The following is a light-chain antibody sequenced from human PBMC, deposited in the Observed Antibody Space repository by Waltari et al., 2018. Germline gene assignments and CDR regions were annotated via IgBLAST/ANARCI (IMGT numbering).Light chain of an antibody. V-gene: IGKV4-1*01. Sequence: DIVMTQSPDSLAVSLGERATINCKSSQSVLSTSNNKNYLAWYQQKPGQPPKLLIYWASTRESGVPDRVSGSGSGTDFTLTSSSLQAEDVAVYYCQQDYSTPPIFTFGPGTKVDIK. CDR1: QSVLSTSNNKNY. J-gene: IGKJ3*01. CDR3: QQDYSTPPIFT. CDR2: WAS.